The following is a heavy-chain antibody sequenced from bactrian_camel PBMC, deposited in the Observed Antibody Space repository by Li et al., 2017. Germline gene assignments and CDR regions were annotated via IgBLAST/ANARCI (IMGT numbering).Heavy chain of an antibody. J-gene: IGHJ4*01. D-gene: IGHD6*01. Sequence: DVQLVESGGGSVQAGEALRLSCKASGFTFDDADMAWYRQAPGKGLEWVSDISSGGGTTNYEDSVKGRFTISRDNAKNMVYLHLNSLKTEDMAMYYCANTVAGSPYYWGQGTQVTVS. CDR3: ANTVAGSPYY. CDR2: ISSGGGTT. CDR1: GFTFDDAD. V-gene: IGHV3S40*01.